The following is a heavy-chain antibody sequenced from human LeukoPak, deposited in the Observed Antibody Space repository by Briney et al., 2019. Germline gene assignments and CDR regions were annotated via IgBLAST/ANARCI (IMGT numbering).Heavy chain of an antibody. CDR1: GYTFTSYG. D-gene: IGHD3-10*01. J-gene: IGHJ3*02. Sequence: GASVKVSCKASGYTFTSYGISWVRQATEQGLDWMGWISAYNCNTNYAQKLQGRVTMTTDTSTSTAYMALRSLRSDDTAVYYCARELYYYGSGSYYRGMRSDAFDIWGQGTMVTVSS. CDR3: ARELYYYGSGSYYRGMRSDAFDI. CDR2: ISAYNCNT. V-gene: IGHV1-18*04.